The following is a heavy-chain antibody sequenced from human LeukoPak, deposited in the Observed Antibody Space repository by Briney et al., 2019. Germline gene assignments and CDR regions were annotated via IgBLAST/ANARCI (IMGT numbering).Heavy chain of an antibody. D-gene: IGHD6-19*01. CDR3: ARDPIAVAGTRFFDH. J-gene: IGHJ4*02. CDR2: VSYDGGTK. V-gene: IGHV3-30*04. CDR1: GFTFSTYS. Sequence: GRSLRLSCAASGFTFSTYSMHWVRQAPGKGLEWVAVVSYDGGTKYYADSVKGRFTISRDNSKNTMYVHMNSLRAEDTAVYYCARDPIAVAGTRFFDHWGQGTLVSVSS.